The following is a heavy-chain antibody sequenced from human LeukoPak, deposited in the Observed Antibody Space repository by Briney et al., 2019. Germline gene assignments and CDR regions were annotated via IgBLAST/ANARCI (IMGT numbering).Heavy chain of an antibody. D-gene: IGHD2-2*01. CDR1: GYAFTSYG. V-gene: IGHV1-2*06. J-gene: IGHJ6*02. Sequence: ASVKVSCKASGYAFTSYGISWVRQAPGQGLEWMGRINPNSGGTNYAQKFQGRVTMTRDTSISTAYMELSRLRSDDTAVYYCAREKVRQSGMDVWGQGTTVTVSS. CDR3: AREKVRQSGMDV. CDR2: INPNSGGT.